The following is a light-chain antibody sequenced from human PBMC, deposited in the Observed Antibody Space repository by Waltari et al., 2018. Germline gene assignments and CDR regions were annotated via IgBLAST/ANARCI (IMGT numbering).Light chain of an antibody. V-gene: IGKV3-20*01. CDR1: QSITKRY. CDR2: GAS. J-gene: IGKJ2*01. CDR3: RQYVSSIMYT. Sequence: LTQPPGTLSLSPGERATLSCRASQSITKRYFAWYQQKPGQAPRLLIYGASSRAASIPDRFSGAGSGTDFTLNISRLEPKDSAVYYCRQYVSSIMYTFGHETKLEIK.